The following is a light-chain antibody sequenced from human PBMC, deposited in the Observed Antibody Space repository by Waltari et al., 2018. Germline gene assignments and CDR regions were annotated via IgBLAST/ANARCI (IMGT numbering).Light chain of an antibody. CDR3: QQRLNWPVT. CDR2: DAS. CDR1: QNFSNY. Sequence: DIVLTQSPATLSLSPGERATLSCRASQNFSNYLAWYQQKPGQAPRLLIYDASKTFTGNPARFSGSGSGTDFTLTIGSLEPDDFAVYYCQQRLNWPVTFGGGTKVEIK. V-gene: IGKV3-11*01. J-gene: IGKJ4*01.